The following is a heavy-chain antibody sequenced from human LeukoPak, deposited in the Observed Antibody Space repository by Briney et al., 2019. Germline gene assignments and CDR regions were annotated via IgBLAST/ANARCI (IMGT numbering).Heavy chain of an antibody. CDR1: GFTFSSYA. D-gene: IGHD6-6*01. Sequence: GGSLRLSCAASGFTFSSYAMSWVRQAPGKGLEWVSAISGSGGSTYYADSVKGRFTISRDNSKNTLYLQMNSLRAEDTAVYYCAKDRMAARRYYYMDVWAKGPRSPSP. V-gene: IGHV3-23*01. J-gene: IGHJ6*03. CDR3: AKDRMAARRYYYMDV. CDR2: ISGSGGST.